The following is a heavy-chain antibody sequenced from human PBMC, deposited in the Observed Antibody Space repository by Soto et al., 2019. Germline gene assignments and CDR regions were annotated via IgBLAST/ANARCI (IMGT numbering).Heavy chain of an antibody. CDR3: AREADILNWVDP. CDR2: ISSSSSTI. V-gene: IGHV3-48*01. CDR1: GFTFRSYT. Sequence: GGYLVLSCEASGFTFRSYTMNWVRQASGKGLEWVSYISSSSSTIYYADSVKGRFTISRDNAKNSLYLQMNSLRAEDTAVYYSAREADILNWVDPWGQGTLVTVS. D-gene: IGHD3-9*01. J-gene: IGHJ5*02.